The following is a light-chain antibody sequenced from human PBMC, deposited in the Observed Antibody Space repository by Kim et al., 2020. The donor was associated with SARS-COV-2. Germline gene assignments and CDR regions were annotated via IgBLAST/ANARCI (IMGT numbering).Light chain of an antibody. CDR3: QQYGSSPYT. Sequence: LSPGARAALPCRARRSITTNHCAGYHQNPGQAPRTLIYGASNRATGTPDRFSGSGSGTDFSLTISRLEPEDFAVYYCQQYGSSPYTFGQGTKLEI. V-gene: IGKV3-20*01. CDR1: RSITTNH. CDR2: GAS. J-gene: IGKJ2*01.